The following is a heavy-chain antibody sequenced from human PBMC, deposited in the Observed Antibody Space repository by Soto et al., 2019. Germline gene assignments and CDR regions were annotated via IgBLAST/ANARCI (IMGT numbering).Heavy chain of an antibody. D-gene: IGHD5-18*01. CDR1: GGSISSSSYY. J-gene: IGHJ6*02. CDR2: IFYSGST. Sequence: SETLSLTCTVPGGSISSSSYYWGWIRQPPGKGLEWIGSIFYSGSTYYNPSLKSRVTISVDTSKNQFSLRLSSVTAADTTVYYCAGIFSGGYSYGFYYNGMDVWGPGTTLTVS. CDR3: AGIFSGGYSYGFYYNGMDV. V-gene: IGHV4-39*01.